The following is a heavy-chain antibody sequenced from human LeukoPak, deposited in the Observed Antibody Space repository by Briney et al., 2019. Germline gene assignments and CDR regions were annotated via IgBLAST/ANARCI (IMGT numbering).Heavy chain of an antibody. CDR1: GYDFSTKW. V-gene: IGHV5-51*01. CDR2: IYPLDSIT. Sequence: GESLKISCQTSGYDFSTKWIGWVRQMPGKGLEWMGIIYPLDSITRYSPSFQGHVGISADTSISTAYLQWTSLKPSDTAIYYCARLAPDYADYWFDPWGQGTLVTVSS. D-gene: IGHD4-17*01. CDR3: ARLAPDYADYWFDP. J-gene: IGHJ5*02.